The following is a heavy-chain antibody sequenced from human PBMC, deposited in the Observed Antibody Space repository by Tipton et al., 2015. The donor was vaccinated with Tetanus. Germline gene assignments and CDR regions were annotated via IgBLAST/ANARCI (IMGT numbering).Heavy chain of an antibody. CDR1: GFTFSSYG. Sequence: SLRLSCAASGFTFSSYGMYWVRQAPGKGLEWVAVIWYDGSNKYYADSVKGRFTISRDNSKNTLYLQMNSLRAEDTAVYYCARDDIVVVPAATNYYYYYGMDVWGQGTTVTVSS. D-gene: IGHD2-2*01. J-gene: IGHJ6*02. CDR3: ARDDIVVVPAATNYYYYYGMDV. CDR2: IWYDGSNK. V-gene: IGHV3-30*19.